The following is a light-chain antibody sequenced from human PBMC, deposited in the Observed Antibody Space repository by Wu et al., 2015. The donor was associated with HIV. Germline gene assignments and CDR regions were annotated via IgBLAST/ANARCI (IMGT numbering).Light chain of an antibody. Sequence: EIVMTQSPATLSVSLGKRATLSCRASQSVSSNLAWYQQKPGQAPRLLIYDTSTRATGIPARFSGSASGTDYTLTISSLEPEDFAVYYCQQRSNWPLITFGQGTRLEIK. CDR2: DTS. J-gene: IGKJ5*01. V-gene: IGKV3-11*01. CDR3: QQRSNWPLIT. CDR1: QSVSSN.